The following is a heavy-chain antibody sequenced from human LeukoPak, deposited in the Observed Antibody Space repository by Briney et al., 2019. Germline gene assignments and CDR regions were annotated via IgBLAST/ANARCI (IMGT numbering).Heavy chain of an antibody. CDR3: ARDPISRQQLVPRAFDI. V-gene: IGHV1-2*02. Sequence: RASVKVSCKASGYTFTGYYMHWVRQAPGQGLEWMGWINPNSGGTNYAQKFQGRVTMTRDTSISTAYMELSRLRSDDTAVYYCARDPISRQQLVPRAFDIWGQGTMVTVSS. J-gene: IGHJ3*02. D-gene: IGHD6-13*01. CDR2: INPNSGGT. CDR1: GYTFTGYY.